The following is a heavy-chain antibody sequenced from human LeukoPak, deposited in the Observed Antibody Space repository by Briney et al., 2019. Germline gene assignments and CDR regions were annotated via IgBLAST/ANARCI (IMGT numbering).Heavy chain of an antibody. CDR3: AKDPVEGTLVRRIIMTFDY. CDR2: ISGFGGST. D-gene: IGHD3-10*01. CDR1: GFSFSSYA. J-gene: IGHJ4*02. Sequence: GGSLRLSCVASGFSFSSYAMSWVRQAPGKGLEWASTISGFGGSTYYADSVKGRFTISRDNSKNTLYLQMNSLRAEDTAVYYCAKDPVEGTLVRRIIMTFDYWGQGVLVTVSS. V-gene: IGHV3-23*01.